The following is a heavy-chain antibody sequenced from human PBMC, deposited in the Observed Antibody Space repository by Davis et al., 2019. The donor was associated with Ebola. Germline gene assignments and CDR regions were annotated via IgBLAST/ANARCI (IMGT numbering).Heavy chain of an antibody. D-gene: IGHD4-11*01. CDR1: GGSISSINW. V-gene: IGHV4-4*02. CDR2: IYHSGRT. Sequence: MPGGSLRLSCTVSGGSISSINWWSWVRQSPGKGLEWIGEIYHSGRTNYNPSLKSRVTISVDKSKNQFSLKLSSVTAADTAIYYCVSLTTRPGYWGQGTLVTVSS. CDR3: VSLTTRPGY. J-gene: IGHJ4*02.